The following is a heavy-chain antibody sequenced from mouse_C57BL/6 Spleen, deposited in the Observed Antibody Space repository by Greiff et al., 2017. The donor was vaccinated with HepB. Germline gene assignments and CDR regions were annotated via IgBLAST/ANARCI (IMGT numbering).Heavy chain of an antibody. Sequence: QVQLQQSGTELVKPGASVKMSCKASGYTFTTYPIEWMKQNHGKSLEWIGNFHPNNDDTKYKEKFKGKATLTVEKSSSTVFLEHSRLTSDDSAVYCCARRSITQGFAYWGQGTLVTVSA. CDR2: FHPNNDDT. CDR3: ARRSITQGFAY. J-gene: IGHJ3*01. CDR1: GYTFTTYP. D-gene: IGHD1-2*01. V-gene: IGHV1-47*01.